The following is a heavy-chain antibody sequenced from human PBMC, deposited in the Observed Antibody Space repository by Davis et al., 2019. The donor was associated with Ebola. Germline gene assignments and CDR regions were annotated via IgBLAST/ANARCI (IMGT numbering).Heavy chain of an antibody. D-gene: IGHD6-19*01. J-gene: IGHJ4*02. CDR2: IGTAGDT. CDR1: GFTFSNYD. CDR3: ARVVSGY. V-gene: IGHV3-13*01. Sequence: GGSLRLSCAASGFTFSNYDIHWVRQGTGNGLEWVSVIGTAGDTYYPGSVKGRFIISRDNAKNSLYLQMNSLRDEDTAVYYCARVVSGYWGQGLLVTVSS.